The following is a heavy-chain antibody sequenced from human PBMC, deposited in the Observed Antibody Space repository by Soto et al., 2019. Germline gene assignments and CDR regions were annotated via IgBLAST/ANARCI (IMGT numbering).Heavy chain of an antibody. V-gene: IGHV1-58*01. CDR2: IVVGSGKA. D-gene: IGHD2-8*01. CDR1: GFTFSGSA. J-gene: IGHJ4*02. Sequence: QVQLVQSGPGVRKPGDSVTVSCKTSGFTFSGSAVQWVRQIRGQGLEWIGWIVVGSGKAKYAPKFQQRVTISRDKSTNTAYLEVNSLRHGDTAIYYCTVDTYGPDYWGQGTLVTVSS. CDR3: TVDTYGPDY.